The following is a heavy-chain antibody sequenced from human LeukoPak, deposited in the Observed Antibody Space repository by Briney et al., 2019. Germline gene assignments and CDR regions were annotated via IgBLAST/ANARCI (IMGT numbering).Heavy chain of an antibody. CDR1: GYTFTSYG. CDR2: ISAYNGNT. J-gene: IGHJ6*03. V-gene: IGHV1-18*01. Sequence: ASVKVSCKASGYTFTSYGISWVRQAPGQGLEWMGWISAYNGNTNYAQKLQGRVTMTTDTSTSTAYMELRSLRSDDTAVYYCARGRGKEPNYYYYYYMDVWGKGTTVTVSS. CDR3: ARGRGKEPNYYYYYYMDV.